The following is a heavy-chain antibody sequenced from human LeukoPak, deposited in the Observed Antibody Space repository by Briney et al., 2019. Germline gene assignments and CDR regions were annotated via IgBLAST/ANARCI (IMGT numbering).Heavy chain of an antibody. V-gene: IGHV3-23*01. Sequence: PGGSLRLSCAASGFTFSSYAMSWVRQAPGKGLEWVSAISGSGGSTYYADSVKGRFTISRDNSKNTLYLQMNSLRAEDTAVYYCAKDPRIVVVISLWGYFDYWGQGTLVTVSS. J-gene: IGHJ4*02. CDR3: AKDPRIVVVISLWGYFDY. CDR2: ISGSGGST. D-gene: IGHD3-22*01. CDR1: GFTFSSYA.